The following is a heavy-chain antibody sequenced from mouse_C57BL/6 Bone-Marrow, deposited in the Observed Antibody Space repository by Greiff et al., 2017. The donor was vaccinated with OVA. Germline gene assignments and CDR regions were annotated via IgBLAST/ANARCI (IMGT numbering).Heavy chain of an antibody. Sequence: EVQLQQSGPELVKPGASVKISCKASGYSFTGYYMNWVKQSPEKSLEWIGEINPSTGGTTYNQKFKAKATLTVDKSSSTAYMQLKSLTSEDSAVYYCARSKTRRGFAYWGQGTLVTVSA. CDR2: INPSTGGT. V-gene: IGHV1-42*01. CDR3: ARSKTRRGFAY. CDR1: GYSFTGYY. J-gene: IGHJ3*01.